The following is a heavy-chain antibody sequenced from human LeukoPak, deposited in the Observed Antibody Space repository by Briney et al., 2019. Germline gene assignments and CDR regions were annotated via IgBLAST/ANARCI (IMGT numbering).Heavy chain of an antibody. Sequence: GGSLRLSCAASGFTFSSYWMSWVRQAPGKGLEWVANIKQDGSEKYYVDSVKGRFTISRDNAKNSLYLQTNSLGAEDTAVYYCARDPAGYCSSTSCFGYFDYWGQGTLVTVSS. J-gene: IGHJ4*02. CDR2: IKQDGSEK. CDR1: GFTFSSYW. V-gene: IGHV3-7*03. D-gene: IGHD2-2*01. CDR3: ARDPAGYCSSTSCFGYFDY.